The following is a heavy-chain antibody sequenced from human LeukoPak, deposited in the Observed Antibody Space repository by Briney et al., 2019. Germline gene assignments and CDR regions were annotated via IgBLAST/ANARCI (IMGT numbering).Heavy chain of an antibody. CDR3: AKSGTYFDFDY. CDR2: IKQDGSEK. J-gene: IGHJ4*02. Sequence: GGSLRLSCAASGFTFSSFWMSWVRQAPGKGLEWVANIKQDGSEKYYLDSVKGRFTISRDNAKNSLYLQMNSLSPEDTAVYYCAKSGTYFDFDYWGQGTLVTVSS. V-gene: IGHV3-7*01. D-gene: IGHD1-26*01. CDR1: GFTFSSFW.